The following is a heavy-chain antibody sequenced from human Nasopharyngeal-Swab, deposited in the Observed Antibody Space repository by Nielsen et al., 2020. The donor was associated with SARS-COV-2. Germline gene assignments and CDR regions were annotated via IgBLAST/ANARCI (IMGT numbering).Heavy chain of an antibody. CDR1: GCPISSSSYY. Sequence: SDPLSPTCTVSGCPISSSSYYWGWIRQPPGKGLEWIGSIYYSGSTYYNPSLKSRVTISVDTSKNQFSLKLSSVPAADTAVYYCARGRRGYSYVSWGQGTLVTVSS. D-gene: IGHD5-18*01. V-gene: IGHV4-39*07. CDR2: IYYSGST. CDR3: ARGRRGYSYVS. J-gene: IGHJ5*02.